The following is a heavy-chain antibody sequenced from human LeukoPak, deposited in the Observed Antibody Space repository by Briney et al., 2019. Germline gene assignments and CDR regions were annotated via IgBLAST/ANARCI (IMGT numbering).Heavy chain of an antibody. J-gene: IGHJ4*02. V-gene: IGHV4-61*01. CDR2: IYYSGIT. Sequence: PSETLSLTCTVSGGSVGSGSYSWSWIRQPPGKGLEWIGNIYYSGITNYNPSLKSRVTISVDTSKNQLSLKLSSVTAADTALYYCARVQRFWSGYPADYWGQGTLVTVSS. CDR3: ARVQRFWSGYPADY. CDR1: GGSVGSGSYS. D-gene: IGHD3-3*01.